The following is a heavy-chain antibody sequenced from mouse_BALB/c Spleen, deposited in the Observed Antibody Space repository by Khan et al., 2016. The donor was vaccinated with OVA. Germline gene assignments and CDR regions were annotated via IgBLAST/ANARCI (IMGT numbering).Heavy chain of an antibody. Sequence: EVELVESGGDLVKPGGSLKLSCAASGFTFSSYGMSWVRQTPDKRLEWVATISSGGSYTYYPDSVKGRFTISRDNAKNTLYLQMSSLKAEDTAMXYCARQGKGAMDYWGQGTSVTVSA. V-gene: IGHV5-6*01. CDR1: GFTFSSYG. J-gene: IGHJ4*01. CDR2: ISSGGSYT. CDR3: ARQGKGAMDY. D-gene: IGHD2-1*01.